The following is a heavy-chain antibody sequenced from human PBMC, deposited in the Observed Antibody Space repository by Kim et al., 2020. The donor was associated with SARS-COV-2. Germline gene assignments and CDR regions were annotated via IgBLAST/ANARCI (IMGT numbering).Heavy chain of an antibody. CDR2: IWYDGSNK. J-gene: IGHJ5*02. D-gene: IGHD3-3*01. Sequence: GGSLRLSCAASGFTFSSYGMHWVRQAPGKGLEWVAVIWYDGSNKYYADSVKGRFTISRDNSKNTLYLQMNSLRAEDTAVYYCAREDFWSGYNNWFDPWGQGTLVTVYS. CDR3: AREDFWSGYNNWFDP. V-gene: IGHV3-33*01. CDR1: GFTFSSYG.